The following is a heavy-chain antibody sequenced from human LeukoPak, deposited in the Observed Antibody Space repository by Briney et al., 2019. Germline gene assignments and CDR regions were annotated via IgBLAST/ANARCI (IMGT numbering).Heavy chain of an antibody. V-gene: IGHV1-2*06. CDR3: ARDPRDTEWLGAFDI. J-gene: IGHJ3*02. CDR1: GYTFTGYY. Sequence: GASVKVSCKASGYTFTGYYMHWVRQAPGQGLEWMGRINPNSGGTNYAQKFQGRVTMTRDTSISTAYMELSRLRSDDTAVYYCARDPRDTEWLGAFDIWGQGTMVTVSS. CDR2: INPNSGGT. D-gene: IGHD5-18*01.